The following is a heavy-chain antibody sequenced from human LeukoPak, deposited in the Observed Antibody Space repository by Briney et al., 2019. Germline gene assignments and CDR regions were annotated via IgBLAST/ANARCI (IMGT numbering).Heavy chain of an antibody. CDR2: FDPEDGET. CDR3: ATVHYYDSSGYWFDP. J-gene: IGHJ5*02. CDR1: GYTLTGLS. V-gene: IGHV1-24*01. D-gene: IGHD3-22*01. Sequence: ASVKVSCKVSGYTLTGLSMHWVRQAPGKGLEWMGGFDPEDGETIYAQKFQGRVTMTEDTSTATAYMELSSLRSEDTAVYYCATVHYYDSSGYWFDPWGQGTLVTVSS.